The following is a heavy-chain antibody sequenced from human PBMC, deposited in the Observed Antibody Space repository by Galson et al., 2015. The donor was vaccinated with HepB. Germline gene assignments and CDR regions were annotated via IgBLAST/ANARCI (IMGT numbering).Heavy chain of an antibody. J-gene: IGHJ3*01. V-gene: IGHV3-11*05. CDR3: VRVAVGSSHWFDP. D-gene: IGHD3-10*01. Sequence: LRLSCAASGFTFRDFFMTWIRQSPGKGLEWLSYISPGSSYTHYADSVKGRFTISRDNARNSIYLQMHNLRVEDTAVYFCVRVAVGSSHWFDPWGQGTMVTVSS. CDR1: GFTFRDFF. CDR2: ISPGSSYT.